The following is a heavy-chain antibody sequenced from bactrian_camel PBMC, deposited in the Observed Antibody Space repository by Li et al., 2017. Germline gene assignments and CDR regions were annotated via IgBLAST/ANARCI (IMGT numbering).Heavy chain of an antibody. V-gene: IGHV3S40*01. J-gene: IGHJ4*01. D-gene: IGHD5*01. CDR2: ITSGGGVSL. CDR3: SVATTSGTFSY. Sequence: VQLVESGGGLVQPGGSLRLSCAASGFPFTSYGMLWVRQAPGKGLEWVSGITSGGGVSLYYADSVKGRFTISRDNAKNTVYLQMNSLKPEDTALYYCSVATTSGTFSYWGQGTQVTVS. CDR1: GFPFTSYG.